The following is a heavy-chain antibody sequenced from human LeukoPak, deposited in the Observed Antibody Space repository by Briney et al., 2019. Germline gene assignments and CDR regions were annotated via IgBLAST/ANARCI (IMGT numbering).Heavy chain of an antibody. CDR3: ARDFPIHGTVTTGY. Sequence: SETLPLTCAVYGGSISSYYWSWIRQPAGKGLEWIGRIYTSGSTNYNPSLKSRVTMSVDTSKNQFSLKLSSVTAADTAVYYCARDFPIHGTVTTGYWGQGTLVTVSS. D-gene: IGHD4-17*01. CDR2: IYTSGST. V-gene: IGHV4-4*07. CDR1: GGSISSYY. J-gene: IGHJ4*02.